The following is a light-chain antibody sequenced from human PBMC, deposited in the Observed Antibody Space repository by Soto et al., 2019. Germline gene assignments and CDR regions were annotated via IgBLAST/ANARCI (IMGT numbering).Light chain of an antibody. CDR3: YQFGSTPLDT. CDR1: QTISSSF. Sequence: EIVLTQSPGTLSLSPGERATLSCRASQTISSSFLAWYQQKHGQAPRLLIYRASRRAPGIPDRFSGSGSWKDFSLTISRMEPEDFAVYYCYQFGSTPLDTFDPVTNVEIK. CDR2: RAS. V-gene: IGKV3-20*01. J-gene: IGKJ3*01.